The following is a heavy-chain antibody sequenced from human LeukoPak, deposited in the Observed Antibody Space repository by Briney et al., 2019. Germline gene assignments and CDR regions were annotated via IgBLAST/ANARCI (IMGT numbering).Heavy chain of an antibody. D-gene: IGHD2-2*01. CDR2: ISSGGSTI. V-gene: IGHV3-48*03. CDR1: GFTFSRYE. Sequence: QPGGSLRLSCAASGFTFSRYEMNWVRQAPGKGLEWVSCISSGGSTIYYADSVKGRFTISRDNAKNSLYLQMNSLRAEDTAVYYCARDNYALHAFDIWGQGTMVTVSS. J-gene: IGHJ3*02. CDR3: ARDNYALHAFDI.